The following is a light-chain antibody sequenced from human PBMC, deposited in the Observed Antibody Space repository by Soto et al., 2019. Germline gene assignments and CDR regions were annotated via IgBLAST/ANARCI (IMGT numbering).Light chain of an antibody. Sequence: DIKLTQSPSFLSPSLGESVTITFRASQVISTSLAWYQVKPGKAPKLLIYAASTLESGVPSRFSATVSGTEFSLTITSLQPEDFATYYCQQLFDSPITFGQGTRLEI. CDR3: QQLFDSPIT. J-gene: IGKJ5*01. CDR2: AAS. CDR1: QVISTS. V-gene: IGKV1-9*01.